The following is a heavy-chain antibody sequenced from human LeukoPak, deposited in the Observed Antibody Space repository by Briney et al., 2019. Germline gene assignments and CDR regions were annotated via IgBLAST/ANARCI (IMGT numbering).Heavy chain of an antibody. V-gene: IGHV4-34*01. CDR1: GVTFSDYY. CDR3: ARGHPKYYDILTGYYKCYYFDY. D-gene: IGHD3-9*01. CDR2: INHSGST. Sequence: GSLRLSCAASGVTFSDYYMSWIRQPPGKGLEWIGEINHSGSTNYNPSLKSRVTISVATSKNQFSLKLSSVTAADTAVYYCARGHPKYYDILTGYYKCYYFDYWGQGTLVTVSS. J-gene: IGHJ4*02.